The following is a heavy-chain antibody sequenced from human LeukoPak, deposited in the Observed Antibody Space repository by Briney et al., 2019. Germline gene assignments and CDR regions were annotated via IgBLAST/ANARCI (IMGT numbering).Heavy chain of an antibody. D-gene: IGHD3-16*01. V-gene: IGHV3-30*04. J-gene: IGHJ4*02. CDR3: AKMLRSNCDY. CDR1: TFTFSNSV. CDR2: ISIDGNGK. Sequence: GGSLRLSCVPSTFTFSNSVMHWVRQAPGKGLEWVSGISIDGNGKYYADSVKGRFTISRDNSKNTLHLQMNSLRAEDTAVYYCAKMLRSNCDYWGQGTLVTVSS.